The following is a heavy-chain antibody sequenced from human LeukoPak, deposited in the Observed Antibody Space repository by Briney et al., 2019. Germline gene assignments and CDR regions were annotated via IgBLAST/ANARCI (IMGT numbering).Heavy chain of an antibody. CDR1: GFNFINAW. V-gene: IGHV3-15*01. J-gene: IGHJ5*02. D-gene: IGHD1-26*01. CDR2: IKNKTNGGTT. Sequence: GESLRLSCAASGFNFINAWMGWVRQAPGKGLEWVGRIKNKTNGGTTDYAAPVKGRFTISRDDSKNTLFLQMNSLKTEDTAVYYCTTTIVGVTTWFDPWGQGTLVTVSS. CDR3: TTTIVGVTTWFDP.